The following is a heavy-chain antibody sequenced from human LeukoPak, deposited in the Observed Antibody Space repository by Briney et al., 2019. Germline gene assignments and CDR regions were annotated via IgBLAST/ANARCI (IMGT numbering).Heavy chain of an antibody. CDR1: GGSISSYY. V-gene: IGHV4-4*09. Sequence: PSESLSLTCTVSGGSISSYYWSWIRQPPGKGPEWIGYIYTSGSTNYNPSLKSRVTISVDTSKNQFSLKLSSVTAADTAVYYCARRGGSYTNWFDPWGQGTLVTVSS. J-gene: IGHJ5*02. D-gene: IGHD1-26*01. CDR2: IYTSGST. CDR3: ARRGGSYTNWFDP.